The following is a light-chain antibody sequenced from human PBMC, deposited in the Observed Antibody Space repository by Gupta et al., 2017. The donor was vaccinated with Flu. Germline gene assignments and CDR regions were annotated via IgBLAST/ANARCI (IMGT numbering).Light chain of an antibody. J-gene: IGLJ3*02. CDR1: SGINVGTYR. CDR2: YKSDSDK. V-gene: IGLV5-45*03. Sequence: QAVLTQPSSLSASPGASASLNCTLRSGINVGTYRIYWYQQKPGSPPQYLLRYKSDSDKQQGSGVPSRFSGSKDASANAGILLISGLQSEDEADYYCMIWHSSAWVFGGGTKLTVL. CDR3: MIWHSSAWV.